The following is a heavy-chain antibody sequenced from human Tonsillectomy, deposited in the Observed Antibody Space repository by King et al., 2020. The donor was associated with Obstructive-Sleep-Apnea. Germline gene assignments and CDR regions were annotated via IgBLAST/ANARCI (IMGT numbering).Heavy chain of an antibody. CDR3: ARDLHYGYDY. D-gene: IGHD3-10*01. Sequence: VQLVESGGGLVQPGGSLRLSCAASGLTFSSSWMHWVRQVPGEGLVWGSDISPDGRTTSYADSVKGRFTISTDKAKNTLYLQLNSLRAEDTAVYYCARDLHYGYDYWGQGTLVTVSS. J-gene: IGHJ4*02. CDR2: ISPDGRTT. CDR1: GLTFSSSW. V-gene: IGHV3-74*01.